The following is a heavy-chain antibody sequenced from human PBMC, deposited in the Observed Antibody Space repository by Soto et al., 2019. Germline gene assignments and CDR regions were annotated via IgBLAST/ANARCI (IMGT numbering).Heavy chain of an antibody. J-gene: IGHJ4*02. D-gene: IGHD3-16*01. Sequence: VGSLRLSCAASGFTFSKYWMHWVRQPPGMGLEWLSRITSDGASTSYADSVKGRFTISRDNANNTVYLQMNSLRAEDTAVYYCTKMGGFDYCGQRTLVTVSS. CDR3: TKMGGFDY. CDR2: ITSDGAST. CDR1: GFTFSKYW. V-gene: IGHV3-74*01.